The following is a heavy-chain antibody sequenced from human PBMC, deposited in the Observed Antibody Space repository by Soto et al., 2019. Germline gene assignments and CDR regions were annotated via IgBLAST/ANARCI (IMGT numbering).Heavy chain of an antibody. CDR3: ARALYGDYRRIDAFDI. D-gene: IGHD4-17*01. Sequence: GGSLRLSCAASGFTFSSYGMHWVRQAPGKGLEWVAVIWYDGSNKYYADSVKGRFTISRDNSKNTLYLQMNSLRAEDTAVYYCARALYGDYRRIDAFDIWGQGTMVTVSS. CDR2: IWYDGSNK. V-gene: IGHV3-33*01. J-gene: IGHJ3*02. CDR1: GFTFSSYG.